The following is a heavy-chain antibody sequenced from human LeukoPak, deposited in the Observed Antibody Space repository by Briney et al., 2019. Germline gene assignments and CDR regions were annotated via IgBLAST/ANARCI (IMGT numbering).Heavy chain of an antibody. V-gene: IGHV3-33*06. CDR3: AKSYGDFGYYYYYYMDV. CDR2: IWYDGSNK. J-gene: IGHJ6*03. Sequence: AGGSLRLSCAASGFTFSSYGMHWVRQAPGKGLEWVSVIWYDGSNKYYADSVKGRFTISRDNSKNTLYLQMNSLRAEDTAVYYCAKSYGDFGYYYYYYMDVWGKGTTVTVSS. CDR1: GFTFSSYG. D-gene: IGHD4-17*01.